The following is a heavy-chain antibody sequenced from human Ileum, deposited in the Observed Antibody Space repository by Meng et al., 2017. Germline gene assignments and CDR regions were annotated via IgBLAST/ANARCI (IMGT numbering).Heavy chain of an antibody. J-gene: IGHJ5*02. CDR2: INHSGST. V-gene: IGHV4-38-2*02. D-gene: IGHD3-10*01. CDR1: GYSISSGYY. CDR3: ARYYYNSGDNWFDP. Sequence: SETLSPTCTVSGYSISSGYYWVWIRQPPGKGLEWIATINHSGSTYYNPSLKSRVTISVDTSQNQFSLKLSSVTAADTAVYYCARYYYNSGDNWFDPWGQGTLVTVSS.